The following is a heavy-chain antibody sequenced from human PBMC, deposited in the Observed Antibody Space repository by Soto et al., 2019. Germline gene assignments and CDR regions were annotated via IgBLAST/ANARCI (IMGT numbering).Heavy chain of an antibody. CDR2: ISYDGSNK. D-gene: IGHD6-19*01. CDR3: AKGGWYYDYYYGRDV. J-gene: IGHJ6*02. V-gene: IGHV3-30*18. Sequence: QVQLVESGGGVVQPGRSLRLSCAASGFTFSSYGMHWVRQAPGKGLEWVAVISYDGSNKYYADSVKGRFTISRDNSKNTLDMQMNSLRAEDTAVYYCAKGGWYYDYYYGRDVWGQGTTVTVSS. CDR1: GFTFSSYG.